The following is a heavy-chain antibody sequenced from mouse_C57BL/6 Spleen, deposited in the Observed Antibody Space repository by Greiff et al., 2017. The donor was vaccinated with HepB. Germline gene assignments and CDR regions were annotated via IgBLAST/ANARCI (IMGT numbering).Heavy chain of an antibody. Sequence: EVQLQQSGPELVKPGDSVKISCKASGYSFTGYFMNWVMQSHGKSLEWIGRINPYNGDTFYNQKFKGKATLTVDKSSSTAHMELRSLTSEDSAVYYCAREGGSLYYYAMDYWGQGTSVTVSS. CDR3: AREGGSLYYYAMDY. V-gene: IGHV1-20*01. CDR1: GYSFTGYF. D-gene: IGHD3-1*01. CDR2: INPYNGDT. J-gene: IGHJ4*01.